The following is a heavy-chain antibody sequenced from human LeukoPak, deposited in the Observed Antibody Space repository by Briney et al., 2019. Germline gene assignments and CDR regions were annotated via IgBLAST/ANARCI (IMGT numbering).Heavy chain of an antibody. Sequence: PGGSLRLSCAASGFTFSTYAMHWVRQAPGKGLEWKAAISYDGPNKRYADSVKGRFTISRDNSKNTLYLQMNSLRAEDTAVYYCARGVRIAVAGYIDYWGQGTLVTVSS. CDR2: ISYDGPNK. CDR1: GFTFSTYA. CDR3: ARGVRIAVAGYIDY. V-gene: IGHV3-30*04. D-gene: IGHD6-19*01. J-gene: IGHJ4*02.